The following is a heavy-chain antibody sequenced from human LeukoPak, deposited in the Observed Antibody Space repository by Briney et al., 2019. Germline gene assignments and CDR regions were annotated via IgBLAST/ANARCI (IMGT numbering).Heavy chain of an antibody. CDR3: AKGDRNSGWLY. CDR1: GFTFSSSA. V-gene: IGHV3-23*01. J-gene: IGHJ4*02. Sequence: GGSLRLSCAASGFTFSSSAMSWVRQAPGKGLEWVSASGGDGRTYYADSVKGRFTISRDNSKNTLYLQMNSLRAEDTAVYHCAKGDRNSGWLYWGQGALVTVSS. CDR2: SGGDGRT. D-gene: IGHD5-12*01.